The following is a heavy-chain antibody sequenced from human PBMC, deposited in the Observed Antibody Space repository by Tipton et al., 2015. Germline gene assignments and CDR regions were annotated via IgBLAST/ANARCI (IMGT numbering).Heavy chain of an antibody. J-gene: IGHJ5*02. CDR3: ARDVVPNWFDP. Sequence: TLSLTCTVSAGSISSGGYYWSWIRQHPEKGLEWIGHIYYSGTTYYNPSLKSRITISLDTSKNQFSLKLSSVTAADTAVYYCARDVVPNWFDPWGQGILVTVSS. CDR2: IYYSGTT. V-gene: IGHV4-31*03. CDR1: AGSISSGGYY.